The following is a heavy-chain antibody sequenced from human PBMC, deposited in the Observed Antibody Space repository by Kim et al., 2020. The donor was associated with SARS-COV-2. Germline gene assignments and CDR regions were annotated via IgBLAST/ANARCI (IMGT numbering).Heavy chain of an antibody. Sequence: SETLSLTCAVYGGSFSGYYWSWIRQPPGKGLEWIGEINHSGSTNYNPSLKSRVTISVDTSKNQFSLKLSSVTAADTAVYYCARPRGKAWEWSKTLGDAFDIWGQGTMVTVSS. CDR3: ARPRGKAWEWSKTLGDAFDI. J-gene: IGHJ3*02. CDR1: GGSFSGYY. CDR2: INHSGST. D-gene: IGHD3-3*01. V-gene: IGHV4-34*01.